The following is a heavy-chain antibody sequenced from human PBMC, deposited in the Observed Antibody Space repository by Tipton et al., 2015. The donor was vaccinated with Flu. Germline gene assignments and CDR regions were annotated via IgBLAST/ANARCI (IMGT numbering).Heavy chain of an antibody. Sequence: LSLTCTVSSGSIRSTNYFCAWIRQPPGKRLELIGSIYPSGTTYYNPSLKSRVTISVDTSKSQFSLKLRSVTAADTAVYYCARLSYYDVDLKNFYFDHWGQGALVTVSS. J-gene: IGHJ4*02. CDR2: IYPSGTT. CDR1: SGSIRSTNYF. D-gene: IGHD3-10*02. V-gene: IGHV4-39*01. CDR3: ARLSYYDVDLKNFYFDH.